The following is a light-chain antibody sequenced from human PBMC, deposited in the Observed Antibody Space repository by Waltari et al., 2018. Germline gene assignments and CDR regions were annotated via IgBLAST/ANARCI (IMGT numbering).Light chain of an antibody. J-gene: IGLJ1*01. CDR2: DNN. CDR1: SSNIGNNY. Sequence: QSVFTHPPSVSSAPGQKVTTSCPGSSSNIGNNYVSWYQQLPGTAPKHLIYDNNKRPSGIPDRISGSKSGTSATLGITGLQTGDEADYYCGAWDSSLSVYVFGTGTKVTV. CDR3: GAWDSSLSVYV. V-gene: IGLV1-51*01.